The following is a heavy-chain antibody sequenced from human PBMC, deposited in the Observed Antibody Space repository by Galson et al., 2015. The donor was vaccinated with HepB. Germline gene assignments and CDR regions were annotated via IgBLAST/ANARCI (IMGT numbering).Heavy chain of an antibody. J-gene: IGHJ4*02. CDR1: GYTFTSYG. CDR3: AREVYYDSSGYLTDY. V-gene: IGHV1-18*01. D-gene: IGHD3-22*01. CDR2: ISAYNGNT. Sequence: SVKVSCKASGYTFTSYGISWVRQAPGQGLEWMGWISAYNGNTNYAQKLQGRVTMTTDTSTSTAYMELRSLRSDDTAVYYCAREVYYDSSGYLTDYWGQGTLVTVSS.